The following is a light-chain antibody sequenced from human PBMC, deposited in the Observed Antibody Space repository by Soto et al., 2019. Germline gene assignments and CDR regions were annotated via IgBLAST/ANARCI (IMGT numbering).Light chain of an antibody. CDR2: DSS. Sequence: DIQMTQSPSSLSASVGDRVTITCRASQSLSNYLSWYQQKPGKAPKLLIYDSSTLRSGVPSRFSGSGSGTDFTLTISSLQPEDFATYYCQQSYNAPRTFGQGTKLEIE. J-gene: IGKJ2*01. CDR3: QQSYNAPRT. CDR1: QSLSNY. V-gene: IGKV1-39*01.